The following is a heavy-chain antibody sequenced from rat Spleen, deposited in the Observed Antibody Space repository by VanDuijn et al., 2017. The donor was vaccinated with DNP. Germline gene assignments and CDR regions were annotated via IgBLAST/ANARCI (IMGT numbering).Heavy chain of an antibody. CDR3: TREREPNNNPFYFDC. CDR1: GFSLTTNG. J-gene: IGHJ2*01. V-gene: IGHV2S12*01. D-gene: IGHD1-10*01. Sequence: QVQLKESGPGLVQPSQTLSLTCAVSGFSLTTNGVSWVRQPPGKGLEWIAAISSGGKTYYNSALKSLLSISRDTSKSHVFLRMNSLQTEDTAIYFCTREREPNNNPFYFDCWGQGVMVTVSS. CDR2: ISSGGKT.